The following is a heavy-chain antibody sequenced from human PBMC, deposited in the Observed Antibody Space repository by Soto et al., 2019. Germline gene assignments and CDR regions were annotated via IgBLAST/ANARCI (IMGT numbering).Heavy chain of an antibody. CDR3: ARGDFQWPRAFDY. D-gene: IGHD2-8*01. CDR2: INHSGST. J-gene: IGHJ4*02. V-gene: IGHV4-34*01. Sequence: QVQLQQWGAGLLKPSETLSLTCAVYGGSFSGYYWSWIRQPPGKGLEWIGEINHSGSTNYNPSLKSRVTISVDTSKNQFSLKLSSVTAADTAVYYCARGDFQWPRAFDYWGQGTLVTVSS. CDR1: GGSFSGYY.